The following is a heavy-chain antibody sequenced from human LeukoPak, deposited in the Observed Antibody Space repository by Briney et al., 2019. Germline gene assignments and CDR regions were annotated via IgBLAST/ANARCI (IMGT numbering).Heavy chain of an antibody. CDR2: ISGTSGGT. CDR3: AKGEYYDDSSGYPEY. D-gene: IGHD3-22*01. Sequence: GGSLRLSCAASGFTFTSYAMTWLRQAPGKGLEWVSTISGTSGGTYYADSVKGRFTISRDNSKNTLYLQMNTLRAEDTAVYYCAKGEYYDDSSGYPEYWGQGTLVTVSS. V-gene: IGHV3-23*01. J-gene: IGHJ4*02. CDR1: GFTFTSYA.